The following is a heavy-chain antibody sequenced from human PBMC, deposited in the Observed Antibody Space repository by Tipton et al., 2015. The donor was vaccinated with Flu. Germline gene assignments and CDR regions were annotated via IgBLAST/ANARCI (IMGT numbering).Heavy chain of an antibody. CDR3: ARTGRGSGYEGQ. CDR1: GFPFTSYD. D-gene: IGHD3-3*01. CDR2: MNPLSGDT. V-gene: IGHV1-8*01. Sequence: QSGAEVKEPGASVKVSCKASGFPFTSYDINWVRQAAGQGLEWMGWMNPLSGDTGYAQKFQGRVTMTRDTSISTAYMELSSLRSDDTAVYYCARTGRGSGYEGQWGQGTLVTVSS. J-gene: IGHJ4*02.